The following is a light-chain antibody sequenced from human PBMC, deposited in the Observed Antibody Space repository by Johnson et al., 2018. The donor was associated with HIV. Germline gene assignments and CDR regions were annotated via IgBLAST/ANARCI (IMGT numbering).Light chain of an antibody. CDR3: GTWDISLSGYV. CDR2: ENH. V-gene: IGLV1-51*02. J-gene: IGLJ1*01. Sequence: QSVLTQPPSVSATPGQKVTISCSGSTSNIGNNYISWYQQLPGTAPKLIIYENHKRPSGIPDRFSGSKSGTSATLGITGLQTGDEADYYCGTWDISLSGYVFGTGTQGTFL. CDR1: TSNIGNNY.